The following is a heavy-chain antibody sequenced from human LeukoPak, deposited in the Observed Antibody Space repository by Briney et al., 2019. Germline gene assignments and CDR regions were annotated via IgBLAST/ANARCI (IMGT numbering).Heavy chain of an antibody. D-gene: IGHD6-13*01. Sequence: SETLSLTCTVSAGSISSINYYWGWIRRPPGKGLEWIGSFYYSGSTYCNPSLKSRVTISVDTSKNQLSLKMTSVTAADTALYHCARDPSPHIAAAGHHFDYWGQGTLVTVSS. V-gene: IGHV4-39*07. CDR3: ARDPSPHIAAAGHHFDY. CDR2: FYYSGST. J-gene: IGHJ4*02. CDR1: AGSISSINYY.